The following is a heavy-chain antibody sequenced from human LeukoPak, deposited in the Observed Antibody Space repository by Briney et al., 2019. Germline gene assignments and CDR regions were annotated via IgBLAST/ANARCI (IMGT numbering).Heavy chain of an antibody. CDR1: GFIFSSYG. CDR3: AKDSAYDFWSGMTRQLDS. J-gene: IGHJ4*02. CDR2: IRYDGDGSTI. V-gene: IGHV3-30*02. D-gene: IGHD3-3*01. Sequence: GGSLRLSCAASGFIFSSYGMHWVRQAPGKGLEWVAFIRYDGDGSTISYTGSVKGRFTISRDNSNNTLFLQMNSLREADTGVYFCAKDSAYDFWSGMTRQLDSWGQGTLVIVSS.